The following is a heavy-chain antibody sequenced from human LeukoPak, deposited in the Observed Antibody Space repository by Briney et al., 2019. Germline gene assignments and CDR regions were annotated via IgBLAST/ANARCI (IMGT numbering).Heavy chain of an antibody. J-gene: IGHJ6*03. CDR2: IYSGGRT. V-gene: IGHV3-66*02. Sequence: GRSLRLSCAASRFTVRSNYMSWVRQAPGKGLEWVSVIYSGGRTYYADAVKGRFTISRDNSKNTLYLQMNSLRAEDTAVYYCARSPYNWNDSPYYMDVWGKGTTVTVSS. D-gene: IGHD1-1*01. CDR3: ARSPYNWNDSPYYMDV. CDR1: RFTVRSNY.